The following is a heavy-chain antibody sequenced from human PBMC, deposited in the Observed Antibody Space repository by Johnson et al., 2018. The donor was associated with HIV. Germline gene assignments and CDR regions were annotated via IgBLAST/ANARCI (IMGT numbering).Heavy chain of an antibody. CDR3: ARGARRITMIVVVNKAFDI. V-gene: IGHV3-13*01. D-gene: IGHD3-22*01. CDR2: IGTAGDT. CDR1: GFTFSSYD. Sequence: VQLVESGGGLVQPGGSLRLSCAASGFTFSSYDMHWVRQATGKGLEWVSAIGTAGDTYYPGSVKGRFTISRDNSKNTLYLQMNSLRAEDTAVYYCARGARRITMIVVVNKAFDIWGQGTMVTVSS. J-gene: IGHJ3*02.